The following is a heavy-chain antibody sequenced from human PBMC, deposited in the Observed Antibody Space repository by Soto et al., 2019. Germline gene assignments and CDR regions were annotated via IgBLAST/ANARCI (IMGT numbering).Heavy chain of an antibody. CDR1: GGTFSSYA. CDR2: LIPIFGTA. D-gene: IGHD6-19*01. CDR3: ARDYPGMGIAVAGPLDY. V-gene: IGHV1-69*13. Sequence: SVKVSCKASGGTFSSYAISWVRQAPGQGLEWMGGLIPIFGTANYAQKFQGRVTITADESTSTAYMELSSLRSEDTAVYYCARDYPGMGIAVAGPLDYWGQGTLVTVSS. J-gene: IGHJ4*02.